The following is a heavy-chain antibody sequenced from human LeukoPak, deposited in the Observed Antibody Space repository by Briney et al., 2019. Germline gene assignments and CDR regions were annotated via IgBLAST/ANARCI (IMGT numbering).Heavy chain of an antibody. CDR1: GGSISSGSYY. D-gene: IGHD2-8*02. Sequence: PSQILSLTCTVSGGSISSGSYYWSWIRQPAGKGLEWIGRIYTSGSTNYNPSLKSRVTISVDTSKNQFSLKLSSVTAADTAIYYCATYRQVLLPFESWGQGTLVTVSS. CDR3: ATYRQVLLPFES. J-gene: IGHJ4*02. V-gene: IGHV4-61*02. CDR2: IYTSGST.